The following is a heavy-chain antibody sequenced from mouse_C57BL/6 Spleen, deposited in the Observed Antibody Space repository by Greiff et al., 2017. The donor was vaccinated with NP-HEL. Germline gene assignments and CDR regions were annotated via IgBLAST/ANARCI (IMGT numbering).Heavy chain of an antibody. Sequence: EVQLQQSGPELVKPGASVKISCKASGYSFTGYYMNWVKQSPEKSLEWIGEINPSTGGTTYNQKFKAKATLTVDKSSSTAYMQLSSLTSEDSAVYYCAIRGDWGQGTLVTVSA. CDR1: GYSFTGYY. V-gene: IGHV1-42*01. CDR3: AIRGD. CDR2: INPSTGGT. J-gene: IGHJ3*01.